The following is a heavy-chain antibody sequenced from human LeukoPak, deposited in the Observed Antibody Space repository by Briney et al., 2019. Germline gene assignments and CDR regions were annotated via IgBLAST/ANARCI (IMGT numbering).Heavy chain of an antibody. CDR2: ISYDGSNK. CDR1: GFTFSSYA. CDR3: TTLGNPAYFKY. D-gene: IGHD3-10*01. J-gene: IGHJ4*02. V-gene: IGHV3-30*04. Sequence: GGSLRLSCAASGFTFSSYAMHWVRQAPGKGLEWVAVISYDGSNKYYADSVKGRFTISRDNSKNTLYLQMNSLRAEDTAVYYCTTLGNPAYFKYWGQGTLVTVSS.